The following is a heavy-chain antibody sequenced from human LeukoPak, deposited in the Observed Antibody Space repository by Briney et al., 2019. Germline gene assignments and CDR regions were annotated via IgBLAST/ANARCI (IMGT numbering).Heavy chain of an antibody. CDR3: ARDPPSTTTTVTGRPPGHYYYYYMDV. D-gene: IGHD4-11*01. CDR1: GFTVSSNY. J-gene: IGHJ6*03. Sequence: PGRSLRLSCAASGFTVSSNYMSWVRQAPGKGLEWVSGINWNGGSAGYADSVKGRFTISRDNAKNSLYLQMNSLRAEDTALYYCARDPPSTTTTVTGRPPGHYYYYYMDVWGKGTTVTVSS. CDR2: INWNGGSA. V-gene: IGHV3-20*04.